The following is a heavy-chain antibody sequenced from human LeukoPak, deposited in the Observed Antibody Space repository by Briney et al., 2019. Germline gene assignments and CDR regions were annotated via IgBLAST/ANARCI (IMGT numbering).Heavy chain of an antibody. D-gene: IGHD3-16*01. CDR1: GFTFSDYW. J-gene: IGHJ4*02. Sequence: GGSLRLSCADSGFTFSDYWMTWVRQTPGKGLEFVANINQDGSENYYVDSVRGRFIISRDNAKNSLYLQMTSLRVEDTAVYYCTRDRGFGHFDCWGQGTLVTVSS. CDR2: INQDGSEN. V-gene: IGHV3-7*01. CDR3: TRDRGFGHFDC.